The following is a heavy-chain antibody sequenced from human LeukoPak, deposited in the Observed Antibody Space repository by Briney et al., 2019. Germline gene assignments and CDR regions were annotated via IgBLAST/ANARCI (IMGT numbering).Heavy chain of an antibody. Sequence: SETLSLTCTVSGGSISSSSYYWGWIRQPPGKGLEWIGSIHYSGSTNYNPSLKSRVTISVDTSKNQFSLKLSSVTAADTAVYYCARGYCSGASCYSYYYYNYMAVWGKGTTVTVSS. CDR3: ARGYCSGASCYSYYYYNYMAV. CDR1: GGSISSSSYY. V-gene: IGHV4-39*07. CDR2: IHYSGST. D-gene: IGHD2-15*01. J-gene: IGHJ6*03.